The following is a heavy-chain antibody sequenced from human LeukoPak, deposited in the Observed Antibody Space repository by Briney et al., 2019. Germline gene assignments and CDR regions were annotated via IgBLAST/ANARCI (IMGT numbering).Heavy chain of an antibody. CDR3: ARSGYYFPFDY. CDR2: IYYSGST. CDR1: GGSISSYY. Sequence: SETLSLTCTVSGGSISSYYWSWIRQPPGKGLEWIGYIYYSGSTSYNPSLKSRVTISVDTSKNQFSLKLSSVTAADTAVYYCARSGYYFPFDYWGQGTLVTVSS. D-gene: IGHD3-22*01. V-gene: IGHV4-59*01. J-gene: IGHJ4*02.